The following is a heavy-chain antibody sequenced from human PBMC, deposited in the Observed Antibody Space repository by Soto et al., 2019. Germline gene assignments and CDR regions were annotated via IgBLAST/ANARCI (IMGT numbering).Heavy chain of an antibody. D-gene: IGHD5-12*01. J-gene: IGHJ6*02. CDR1: GGTFNNYR. CDR3: ARGRGYSGDDHYYYFDMDV. V-gene: IGHV1-69*13. Sequence: GASVKVSCKASGGTFNNYRITWVRQAPGEGLEWMGGSIPIFGTANYAQKFQGRVTISADESTSTAYMELSSLRSEDTAVYDCARGRGYSGDDHYYYFDMDVWGQGTTVTVSS. CDR2: SIPIFGTA.